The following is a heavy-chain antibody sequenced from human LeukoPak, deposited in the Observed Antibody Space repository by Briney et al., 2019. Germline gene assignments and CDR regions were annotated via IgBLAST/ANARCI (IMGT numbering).Heavy chain of an antibody. CDR1: GFTFSSYG. J-gene: IGHJ5*02. Sequence: PGGSLRLSCAASGFTFSSYGMYWVRQAPGKGLEWVAFIRYDGSNKYYADSVKGRFTISRDNSKNTLYLQMNSLRPEDTAVYYCAGVEGGDWFDPWGQGTLVTVSS. CDR2: IRYDGSNK. CDR3: AGVEGGDWFDP. D-gene: IGHD3-16*01. V-gene: IGHV3-30*02.